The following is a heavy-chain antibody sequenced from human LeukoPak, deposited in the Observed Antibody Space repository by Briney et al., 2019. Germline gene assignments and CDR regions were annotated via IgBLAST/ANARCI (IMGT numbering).Heavy chain of an antibody. CDR1: GFTFSSYE. J-gene: IGHJ6*04. CDR3: AREQYSGSWSYYYYGMDV. D-gene: IGHD6-13*01. CDR2: ISSGSTI. V-gene: IGHV3-48*03. Sequence: GGPLRLSCAASGFTFSSYEMNGVRQAPGKGLKWVSYISSGSTIYYTDSVKGRFTISRDNAKNSLYLQMNSLRAAATAVYYCAREQYSGSWSYYYYGMDVWGKGTTVTVSS.